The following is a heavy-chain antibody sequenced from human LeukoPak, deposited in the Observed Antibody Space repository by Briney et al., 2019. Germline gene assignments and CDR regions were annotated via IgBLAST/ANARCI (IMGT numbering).Heavy chain of an antibody. CDR3: ARGGPAAGRFDY. V-gene: IGHV3-53*01. Sequence: GGSLRLSCAASGFTVSSYYLSWVRQAPGKGLEWVSVIYSGGSTYYADSVEGRFTVSRDNSKNTLYLQMNSLRAEDTAVYYCARGGPAAGRFDYWGQGTLVTVSS. J-gene: IGHJ4*02. D-gene: IGHD6-13*01. CDR2: IYSGGST. CDR1: GFTVSSYY.